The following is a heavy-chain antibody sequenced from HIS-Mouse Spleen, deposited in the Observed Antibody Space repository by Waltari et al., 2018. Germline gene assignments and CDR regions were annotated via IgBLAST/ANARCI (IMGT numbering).Heavy chain of an antibody. CDR2: IYYSGST. Sequence: QLQLQESGPGLVKPSGTLSLTCTVPGGPISSSSYSWGGIRQPPGKGLAWIGSIYYSGSTYYNPSLKSRVTISVDTSKNQFSLKLSSVTAADTAVYYCAREIPYSSSWYDWYFDLWGRGTLVTVSS. CDR1: GGPISSSSYS. D-gene: IGHD6-13*01. J-gene: IGHJ2*01. V-gene: IGHV4-39*07. CDR3: AREIPYSSSWYDWYFDL.